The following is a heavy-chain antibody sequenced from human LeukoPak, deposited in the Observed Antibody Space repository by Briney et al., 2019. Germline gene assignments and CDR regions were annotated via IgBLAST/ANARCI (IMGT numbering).Heavy chain of an antibody. CDR2: IYTSGT. V-gene: IGHV4-4*09. Sequence: SETLSLTCTVSGGSVSGYYWSWIRQPPGMGLEWIGYIYTSGTKYNPSLESRVTISLDTSKNQFSLSLTSVTAADTAVYYCARHWVLTGYENWFDPWGQGTLVTVSS. CDR1: GGSVSGYY. CDR3: ARHWVLTGYENWFDP. J-gene: IGHJ5*02. D-gene: IGHD5-12*01.